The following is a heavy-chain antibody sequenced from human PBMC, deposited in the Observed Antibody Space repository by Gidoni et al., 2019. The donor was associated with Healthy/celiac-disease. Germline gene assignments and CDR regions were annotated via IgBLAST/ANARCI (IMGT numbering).Heavy chain of an antibody. D-gene: IGHD6-13*01. Sequence: QVQLVESGGGVVQPGRSLRLSCAASGFTFSSYAMHWVRQAPGKGLEWVAVISYDGSNKYYADSVKGRFTISRDNSKNTLYLQMNSLRAEDTAVYYCARDSDQQQLVQDYFDYWGQGTLVTVSS. J-gene: IGHJ4*02. CDR3: ARDSDQQQLVQDYFDY. CDR2: ISYDGSNK. CDR1: GFTFSSYA. V-gene: IGHV3-30-3*01.